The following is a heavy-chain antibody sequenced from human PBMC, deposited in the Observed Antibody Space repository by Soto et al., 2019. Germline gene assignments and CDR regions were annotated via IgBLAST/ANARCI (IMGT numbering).Heavy chain of an antibody. V-gene: IGHV1-69*01. J-gene: IGHJ4*02. CDR3: SISDADGRGYY. CDR1: GGTFSSYT. Sequence: QVQLVQSGAEVRKPGSSVKVSCRASGGTFSSYTISWVRQAPGQGLEWMGGIIPMFATADYAQKFQGRLTITEDESTSTDYMQLSSLRSEDTAVYYCSISDADGRGYYWGQGTLGTV. D-gene: IGHD1-26*01. CDR2: IIPMFATA.